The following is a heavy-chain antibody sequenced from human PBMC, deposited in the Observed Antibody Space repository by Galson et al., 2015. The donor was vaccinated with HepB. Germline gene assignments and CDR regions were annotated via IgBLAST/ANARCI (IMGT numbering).Heavy chain of an antibody. CDR2: IIPIFGTA. D-gene: IGHD2-15*01. CDR1: GGTFSSYA. Sequence: SVKVSCKASGGTFSSYAISWVRQAPGQGLEWMGGIIPIFGTANYAQMFQGRVTITADESTSTAYMELSSLRSEDTAVYYCAREIPEYCSGGSCYTRYYGMDVWGQGTTVTVSS. CDR3: AREIPEYCSGGSCYTRYYGMDV. V-gene: IGHV1-69*13. J-gene: IGHJ6*02.